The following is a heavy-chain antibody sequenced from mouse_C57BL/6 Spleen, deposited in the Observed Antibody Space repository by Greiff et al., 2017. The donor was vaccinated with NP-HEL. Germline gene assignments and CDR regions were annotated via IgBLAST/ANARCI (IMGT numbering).Heavy chain of an antibody. J-gene: IGHJ1*03. D-gene: IGHD2-5*01. V-gene: IGHV1-26*01. CDR2: INPNNGGT. CDR1: GYTFTDYY. CDR3: ALLYSNYWYFDV. Sequence: EVQLQQSGPELVKPGASVKISCKASGYTFTDYYMNWVKQSHGKSLEWIGDINPNNGGTSYNQKFKGKATLTVDKSSSTAYMELRSLSSEDSAVYYCALLYSNYWYFDVWGTGTTVTVSS.